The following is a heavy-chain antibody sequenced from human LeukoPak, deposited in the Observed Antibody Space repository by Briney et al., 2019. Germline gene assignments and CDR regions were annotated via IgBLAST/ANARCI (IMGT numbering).Heavy chain of an antibody. Sequence: SETLSLTCTVSGYSISSGYYWGWIRHPPGRGLEWIGSIYHSGSTYYNPSLKSRVTISVDTSKNQFSLKLSSVTAADTAVYYCARDLSREVVVILREYWGQGTLVTVSS. CDR1: GYSISSGYY. D-gene: IGHD3-22*01. CDR2: IYHSGST. J-gene: IGHJ4*02. CDR3: ARDLSREVVVILREY. V-gene: IGHV4-38-2*02.